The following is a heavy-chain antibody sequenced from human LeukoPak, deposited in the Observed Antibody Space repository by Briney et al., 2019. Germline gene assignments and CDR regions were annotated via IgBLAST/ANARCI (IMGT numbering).Heavy chain of an antibody. J-gene: IGHJ4*02. CDR3: ARGPLLGFFDY. Sequence: PGGSLRLSCAASGFTFSSYEMNWVRQAPGKGLEWVSYISSSGSTIYYADSVKGRFTISRDNAKNSLYLQMNSLRAEDTAVYYCARGPLLGFFDYWGQGTLVTVSS. V-gene: IGHV3-48*03. CDR1: GFTFSSYE. D-gene: IGHD3-10*01. CDR2: ISSSGSTI.